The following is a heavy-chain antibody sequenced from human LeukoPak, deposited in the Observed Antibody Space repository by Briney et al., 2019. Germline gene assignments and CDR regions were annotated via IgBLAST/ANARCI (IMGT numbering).Heavy chain of an antibody. J-gene: IGHJ5*02. D-gene: IGHD3-10*01. CDR1: GITFSTAW. CDR3: ATDRAWFDP. CDR2: IKSKIGGATA. Sequence: GGSLRLSCAASGITFSTAWMSWFRQAPGKGLEWVGRIKSKIGGATADYAAPVKDRFTISRDDSKNTLYLQMNSLKTKDTAVYYCATDRAWFDPWGQGTLVTVSS. V-gene: IGHV3-15*01.